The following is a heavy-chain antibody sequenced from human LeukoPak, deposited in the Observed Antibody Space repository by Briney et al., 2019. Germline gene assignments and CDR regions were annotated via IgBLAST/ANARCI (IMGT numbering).Heavy chain of an antibody. V-gene: IGHV3-7*01. Sequence: GGSLRLSCAASGFIFSSYWMAWVRQALGKGLEWVANIKEDGSEKNYVDSVKGRFTISRDNAKNSLYLQMNSLRAEDTAVYYCARDAGYGYDRFDYWGQGTQVTVSS. D-gene: IGHD5-18*01. CDR3: ARDAGYGYDRFDY. CDR2: IKEDGSEK. J-gene: IGHJ4*02. CDR1: GFIFSSYW.